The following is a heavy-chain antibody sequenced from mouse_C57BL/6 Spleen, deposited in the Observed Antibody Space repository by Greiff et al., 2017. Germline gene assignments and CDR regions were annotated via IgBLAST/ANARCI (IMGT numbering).Heavy chain of an antibody. J-gene: IGHJ4*01. CDR1: GYTFTDYE. V-gene: IGHV1-15*01. D-gene: IGHD2-3*01. Sequence: VQLQQSGAELVRPGASVKLSCKASGYTFTDYEMHWVKQTPVHGLEWIGAIDPETGGTAYNQKFKGKAILTADKSSSTAYMYLSTLLSVNSPVYYGTRGFYDGYYMGPAMDYWGQGTSVTVSS. CDR2: IDPETGGT. CDR3: TRGFYDGYYMGPAMDY.